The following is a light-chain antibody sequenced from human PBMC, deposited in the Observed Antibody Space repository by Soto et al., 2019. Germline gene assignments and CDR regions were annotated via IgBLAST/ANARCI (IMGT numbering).Light chain of an antibody. CDR1: SSDIGGYNY. CDR3: SSFSSSSTFDV. V-gene: IGLV2-14*01. Sequence: QSVLTQPASVSGSAEQSITISCTGTSSDIGGYNYVSWYQQHPGKAPKLMIFEVSNRPSGVSNRFSGFKSGNTASLTISGLQADDEADYFCSSFSSSSTFDVFGTGTKVTVL. CDR2: EVS. J-gene: IGLJ1*01.